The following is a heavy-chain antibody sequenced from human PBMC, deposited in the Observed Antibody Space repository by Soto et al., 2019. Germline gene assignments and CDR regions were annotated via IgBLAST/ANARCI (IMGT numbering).Heavy chain of an antibody. CDR2: IYYSGST. Sequence: SETLSLTCTVSGDSISSYYWSWIRQPPGKGLEWIGYIYYSGSTNYNPSLKSRVTMSVDTSKNQFSLKLNSVTAADTAVYYCARGTSGSYYVFVYWGQGTLVTVS. CDR3: ARGTSGSYYVFVY. CDR1: GDSISSYY. J-gene: IGHJ4*02. D-gene: IGHD3-10*01. V-gene: IGHV4-59*01.